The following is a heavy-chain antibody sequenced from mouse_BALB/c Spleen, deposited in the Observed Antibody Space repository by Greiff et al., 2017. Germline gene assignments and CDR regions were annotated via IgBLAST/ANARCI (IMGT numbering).Heavy chain of an antibody. CDR3: VGYASWFAY. Sequence: DVKLVESGGGLVQPKGSLKLSCAASGFTFNTYAMNWVRQAPGKGLEWVARIRSKSNNYATYYADSVKDRFTISRDDSQSMLYLQMNNLKTEDTAMYYCVGYASWFAYWGQGTLVTVSA. V-gene: IGHV10-1*02. J-gene: IGHJ3*01. CDR1: GFTFNTYA. D-gene: IGHD6-5*01. CDR2: IRSKSNNYAT.